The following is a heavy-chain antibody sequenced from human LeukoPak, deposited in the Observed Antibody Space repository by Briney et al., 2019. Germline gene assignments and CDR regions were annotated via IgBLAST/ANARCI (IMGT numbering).Heavy chain of an antibody. D-gene: IGHD2-15*01. Sequence: SETLSLTCAVYGGSFSGYYWSWVRQPPGKGLEWIGEINHSGSTNYNPSLKSRVTMSVDTSKNQFSLKLSSVTAADTAVYYCAREGMTPDYWGQGTLVTVSS. CDR3: AREGMTPDY. J-gene: IGHJ4*02. V-gene: IGHV4-34*01. CDR1: GGSFSGYY. CDR2: INHSGST.